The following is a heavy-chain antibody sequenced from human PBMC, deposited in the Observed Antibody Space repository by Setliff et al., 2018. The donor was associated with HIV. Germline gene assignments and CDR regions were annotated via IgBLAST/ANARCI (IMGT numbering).Heavy chain of an antibody. D-gene: IGHD2-2*01. CDR3: ARAGGGATDQAFDI. Sequence: RASVKVSCKAFGYTFTSYFLHWVRQAPGQGLEWLGIIDPNGGATNNAQKLQGRLTVTTDTSTGTLYMELSNLRSDDSAVYYCARAGGGATDQAFDIWG. J-gene: IGHJ3*02. V-gene: IGHV1-46*01. CDR2: IDPNGGAT. CDR1: GYTFTSYF.